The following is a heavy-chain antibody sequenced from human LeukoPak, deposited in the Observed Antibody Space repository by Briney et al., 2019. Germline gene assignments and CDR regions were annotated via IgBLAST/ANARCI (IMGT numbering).Heavy chain of an antibody. CDR2: FDPEDGET. V-gene: IGHV1-24*01. J-gene: IGHJ1*01. CDR1: EYTLTELS. D-gene: IGHD3-22*01. Sequence: ASVKVSCKVSEYTLTELSMHWVRQAPGKGLEWMGGFDPEDGETIYAQKFQGRVTMTEDTSTDTAYMELSSLRSEDTAMYYCAKVSYYYDSSGYQGYFQHWGQGTLVTVSS. CDR3: AKVSYYYDSSGYQGYFQH.